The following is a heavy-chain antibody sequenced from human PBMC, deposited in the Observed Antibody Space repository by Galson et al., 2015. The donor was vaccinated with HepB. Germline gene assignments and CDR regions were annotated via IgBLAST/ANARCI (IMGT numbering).Heavy chain of an antibody. J-gene: IGHJ5*02. D-gene: IGHD3-3*01. Sequence: SLRLSCAASGFTFSSYGMNWVRQAPGMGLEWVSSISSSSSYIYYADSVKGRFTISRDNAKNSLYLQMNSLRAEDTAVYYCARAFRSSDFWSGTGVTWFDPWGQGTLVTVSS. CDR1: GFTFSSYG. CDR3: ARAFRSSDFWSGTGVTWFDP. CDR2: ISSSSSYI. V-gene: IGHV3-21*01.